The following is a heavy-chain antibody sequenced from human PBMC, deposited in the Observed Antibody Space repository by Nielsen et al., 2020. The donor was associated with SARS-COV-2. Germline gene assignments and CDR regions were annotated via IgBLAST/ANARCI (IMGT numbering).Heavy chain of an antibody. CDR2: INHSGST. Sequence: SETLSLTCVFNGGSFSDYDWSWIRQPPGKGLEWIGEINHSGSTAYNSSLKSRVTISVDTSKNQLSLELTSVSAADTAVYYCARTKSGYDYLGGYYYYFLDVWGKGSTVTVSS. CDR3: ARTKSGYDYLGGYYYYFLDV. D-gene: IGHD5-12*01. CDR1: GGSFSDYD. J-gene: IGHJ6*03. V-gene: IGHV4-34*01.